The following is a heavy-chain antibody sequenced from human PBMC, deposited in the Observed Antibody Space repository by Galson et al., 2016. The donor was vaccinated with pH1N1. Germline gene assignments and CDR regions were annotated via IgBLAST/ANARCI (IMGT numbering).Heavy chain of an antibody. D-gene: IGHD2-8*02. V-gene: IGHV1-24*01. J-gene: IGHJ1*01. CDR2: FAPEEGET. Sequence: SVKVSCKVFGYTLTEVSIHWVRQAPGKGLEWMGGFAPEEGETIYAQKFQNRVIMTEDESTDTAYLALNSLRSEDTAMYYCAAAYGSGDAWWEHWVQGTLLTVSA. CDR1: GYTLTEVS. CDR3: AAAYGSGDAWWEH.